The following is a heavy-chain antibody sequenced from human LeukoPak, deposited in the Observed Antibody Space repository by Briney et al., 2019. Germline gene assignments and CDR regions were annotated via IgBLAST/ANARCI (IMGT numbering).Heavy chain of an antibody. J-gene: IGHJ4*02. V-gene: IGHV3-7*01. CDR3: ARVYTSSWYGDC. Sequence: GGSLRLFCAASGFTFSSYWMSWVRQAPGKGREGVANIKQDGSEKYYADSVKGRFIISRDNSKNTLYLQMNGLRAEDTAVYYCARVYTSSWYGDCWGQGTLVTVSS. CDR2: IKQDGSEK. CDR1: GFTFSSYW. D-gene: IGHD6-13*01.